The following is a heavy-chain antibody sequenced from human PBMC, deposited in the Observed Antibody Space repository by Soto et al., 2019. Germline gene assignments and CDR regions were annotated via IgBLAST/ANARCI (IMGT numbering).Heavy chain of an antibody. V-gene: IGHV4-39*01. CDR1: GGSISSSSYY. CDR3: AMLGFFLRYFDY. Sequence: QLQLQESGPGLVKPSETLSLTCTVSGGSISSSSYYWGWIRQPPGKGLGWIGSIYYSGSTYYNPSLKRRVTISVDTSKNQVPLKLSSVTAADTAVYYCAMLGFFLRYFDYWGQGTLVTVSS. D-gene: IGHD3-10*01. J-gene: IGHJ4*02. CDR2: IYYSGST.